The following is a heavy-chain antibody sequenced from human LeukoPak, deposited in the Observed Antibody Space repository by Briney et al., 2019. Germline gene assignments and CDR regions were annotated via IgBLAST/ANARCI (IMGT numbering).Heavy chain of an antibody. Sequence: GGSLRLSCAASGFTFSGAAIHWVRQASGKGLEWVGRIRTKPNNYATAYVASVQGRFTISRDDSKDTAYLQMSSLRTEDTALYYCTTFPGAVAPEGNYWGQGTLVSVSS. CDR2: IRTKPNNYAT. CDR3: TTFPGAVAPEGNY. CDR1: GFTFSGAA. V-gene: IGHV3-73*01. J-gene: IGHJ4*02. D-gene: IGHD2-15*01.